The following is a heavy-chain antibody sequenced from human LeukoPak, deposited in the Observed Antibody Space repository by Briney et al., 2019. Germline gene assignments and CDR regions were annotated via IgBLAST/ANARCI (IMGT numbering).Heavy chain of an antibody. D-gene: IGHD1-26*01. CDR2: ISSSGSDT. Sequence: GGSLRLSCTASGFTFSGRYMDWVRQAPGKGLEWVSYISSSGSDTQYADSVKGRFTISRDNAENSLYLQMDSVRAEDTAVYYCARDGRAGVVGSIRLFDCWGQGTLVTVSS. J-gene: IGHJ4*02. CDR3: ARDGRAGVVGSIRLFDC. CDR1: GFTFSGRY. V-gene: IGHV3-11*06.